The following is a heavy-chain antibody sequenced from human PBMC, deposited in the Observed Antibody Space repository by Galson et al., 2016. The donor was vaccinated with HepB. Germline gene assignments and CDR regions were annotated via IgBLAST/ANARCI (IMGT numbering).Heavy chain of an antibody. V-gene: IGHV1-46*01. CDR3: AGERSGYDY. D-gene: IGHD5-18*01. CDR2: INPSGGGT. J-gene: IGHJ4*02. Sequence: SVKVSCKASGYTFTNHYMHWVRQAPGQGLEWMGIINPSGGGTTHAQKFQGRLTMTRDTSTRTVYMELSSLRSEDTAVFYCAGERSGYDYWGQGTLVTVSS. CDR1: GYTFTNHY.